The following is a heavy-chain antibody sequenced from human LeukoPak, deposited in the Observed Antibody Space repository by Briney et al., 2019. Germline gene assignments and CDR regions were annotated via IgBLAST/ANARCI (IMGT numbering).Heavy chain of an antibody. J-gene: IGHJ4*02. CDR3: ARELKRRGAQTTRDDTIDY. CDR2: INHSGST. V-gene: IGHV4-34*01. D-gene: IGHD1-26*01. Sequence: SETLSLTCAVYGGSFSGYYWSWIRQPPGKGLEWIGEINHSGSTNYNPSLKSRVTISVDTSKNQFSLKLSSVTAADTAVYYCARELKRRGAQTTRDDTIDYWGQGTLVTVSS. CDR1: GGSFSGYY.